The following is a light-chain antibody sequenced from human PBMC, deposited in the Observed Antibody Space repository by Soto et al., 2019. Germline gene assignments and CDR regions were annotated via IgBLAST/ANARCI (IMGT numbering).Light chain of an antibody. V-gene: IGKV3-20*01. Sequence: EIVLTQSPGTLSLSPGETASLSCWASQSIISNFLAWYQQRRGQPPRLLIYDSSRRASGIPARFTGSGSGTAFTLTISRVEPEDSAVYYCQHYANWPLTFGGGTRVESK. CDR2: DSS. J-gene: IGKJ4*01. CDR3: QHYANWPLT. CDR1: QSIISNF.